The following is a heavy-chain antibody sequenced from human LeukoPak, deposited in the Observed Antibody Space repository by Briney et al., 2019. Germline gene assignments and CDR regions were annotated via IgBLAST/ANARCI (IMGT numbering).Heavy chain of an antibody. CDR2: ISYDGSDK. D-gene: IGHD6-13*01. J-gene: IGHJ4*02. CDR1: GFTFSSYA. CDR3: AKDRSSSWYFQDY. Sequence: GGSLRLSCAASGFTFSSYAMHWVRQAPGKGLEWVAVISYDGSDKYYADSVKGRFTISRDNSKNTLYLQMNSLRAEDTAVYYCAKDRSSSWYFQDYWGQGTLVTVSS. V-gene: IGHV3-30-3*01.